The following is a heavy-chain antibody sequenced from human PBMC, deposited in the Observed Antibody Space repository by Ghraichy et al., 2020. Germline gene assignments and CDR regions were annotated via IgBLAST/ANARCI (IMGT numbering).Heavy chain of an antibody. J-gene: IGHJ6*02. V-gene: IGHV4-38-2*02. CDR3: AKASYSSAWNQDHYGMDV. D-gene: IGHD6-19*01. Sequence: SETLSLTCSVSGYSISSGYYWGWIRQPPGKGLEWIGSIYHSGRTYYNPSLKSRVTISVDTSKNQFSLKLSSVTAADTAIYYCAKASYSSAWNQDHYGMDVCDQGTTVPVS. CDR1: GYSISSGYY. CDR2: IYHSGRT.